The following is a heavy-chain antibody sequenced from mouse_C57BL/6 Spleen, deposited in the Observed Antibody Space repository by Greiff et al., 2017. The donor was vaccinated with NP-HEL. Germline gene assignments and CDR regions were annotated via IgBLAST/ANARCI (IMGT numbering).Heavy chain of an antibody. Sequence: DVKLVESGGGLVKPGGSLKLSCAASGFTFSDYGMHWVRQAPEKGLEWVAYISSGSSTIYYAATVKGRFTISRDNAKNTLFLQITSLRSEDTAMYYCANSNFDYWGQGTTLTVSS. V-gene: IGHV5-17*01. CDR3: ANSNFDY. CDR1: GFTFSDYG. D-gene: IGHD2-5*01. CDR2: ISSGSSTI. J-gene: IGHJ2*01.